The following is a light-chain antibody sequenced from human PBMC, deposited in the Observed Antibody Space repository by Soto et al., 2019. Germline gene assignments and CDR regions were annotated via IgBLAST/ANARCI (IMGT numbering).Light chain of an antibody. CDR2: AAS. V-gene: IGKV1-39*01. J-gene: IGKJ1*01. CDR3: QQSSSIPRT. Sequence: DIQMTQSPSSLSASVGDRVTITCRASQSITTYLNWYQQKPGKAPKLLIYAASSLQGGVPSRFSGSGSGTDFTLTISSLQPEDFATYYCQQSSSIPRTFGQGTKVEIK. CDR1: QSITTY.